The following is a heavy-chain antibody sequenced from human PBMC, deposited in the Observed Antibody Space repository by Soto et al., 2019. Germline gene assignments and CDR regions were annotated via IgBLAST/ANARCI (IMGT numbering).Heavy chain of an antibody. CDR2: IIPIFGTA. CDR3: ARGAYYYDSSGYYY. CDR1: GGTFSSYA. J-gene: IGHJ4*02. V-gene: IGHV1-69*13. Sequence: GASVKVSCKASGGTFSSYAISWVRQAPGQGLEWMGGIIPIFGTANYAQKFQGRVTITADESTSTAYMELSSLRSEDTAVYYCARGAYYYDSSGYYYWGQGTLVTVSS. D-gene: IGHD3-22*01.